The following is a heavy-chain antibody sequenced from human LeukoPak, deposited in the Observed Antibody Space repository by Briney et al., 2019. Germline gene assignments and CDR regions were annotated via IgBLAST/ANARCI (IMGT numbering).Heavy chain of an antibody. D-gene: IGHD3-22*01. J-gene: IGHJ4*02. CDR3: ARGDSSGYYAPFDY. Sequence: SETLSLTCTVSGGSIRSSYYYWGWIRQPPGKGLEWIGEINHSGSTNYNPSLKSRVTISVDTSKNQFSLKLSSVTAADTAVYYCARGDSSGYYAPFDYWGQGTLVTVSS. CDR1: GGSIRSSYYY. CDR2: INHSGST. V-gene: IGHV4-39*07.